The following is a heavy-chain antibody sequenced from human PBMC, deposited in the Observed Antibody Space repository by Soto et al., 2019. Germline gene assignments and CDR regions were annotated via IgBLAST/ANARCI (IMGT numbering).Heavy chain of an antibody. V-gene: IGHV4-30-2*01. D-gene: IGHD2-15*01. CDR1: GGSISSGGYS. Sequence: QLQLQESGSGLVKPSQTLSLTCAVSGGSISSGGYSWSWIRQPPGKGLEWIGYIYHSGRTYYNPSLKSRGTLSVDRSKNQCSLKLSSVTAADTAVYYCARGPHPYCSGGSCYSPYYYYGMDVWGQGTTVTVSS. CDR3: ARGPHPYCSGGSCYSPYYYYGMDV. J-gene: IGHJ6*02. CDR2: IYHSGRT.